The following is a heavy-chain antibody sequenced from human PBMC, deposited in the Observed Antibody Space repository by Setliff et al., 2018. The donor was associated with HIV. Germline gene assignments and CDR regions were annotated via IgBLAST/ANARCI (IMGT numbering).Heavy chain of an antibody. V-gene: IGHV4-61*09. Sequence: SETLSLTCTVSGGSISSGSYYWSWIRQPAGKGLEWIGHIYTSGSTNYNPSLKSRVTISVDTSKNQFSLKLSSVTAADTAVYYCATYSSSRPDYWGQGTLVTVSS. CDR1: GGSISSGSYY. CDR2: IYTSGST. CDR3: ATYSSSRPDY. J-gene: IGHJ4*02. D-gene: IGHD6-13*01.